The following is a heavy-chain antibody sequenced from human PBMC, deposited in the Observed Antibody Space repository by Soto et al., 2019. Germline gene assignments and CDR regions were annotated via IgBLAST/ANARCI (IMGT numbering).Heavy chain of an antibody. J-gene: IGHJ6*02. CDR1: GYSFTSYW. CDR2: IYPADSDT. Sequence: PVESPNISCKCSGYSFTSYWIGWVRQMPGKCLEGMGIIYPADSDTRYSPSFQGQVTISADKSISTAYLQWSSLKASDTAMYYCARQPPFSGYSRSWYGGLMVGEYYYYRMDVWGPGTTVTVSS. D-gene: IGHD6-13*01. CDR3: ARQPPFSGYSRSWYGGLMVGEYYYYRMDV. V-gene: IGHV5-51*01.